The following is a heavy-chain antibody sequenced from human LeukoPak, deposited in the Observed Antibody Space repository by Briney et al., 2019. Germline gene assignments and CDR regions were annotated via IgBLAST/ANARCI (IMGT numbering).Heavy chain of an antibody. Sequence: SETLSLTCTVSGYSISSGYYWGWIRQLPGKGLEWIGRILHSGSTYYNPSLKSRATIAADTSRNQFSLKLRSVTAADTAVYYCARLYSGSFHAFDIWGQGTMVTVSS. V-gene: IGHV4-38-2*02. CDR2: ILHSGST. CDR1: GYSISSGYY. J-gene: IGHJ3*02. CDR3: ARLYSGSFHAFDI. D-gene: IGHD1-26*01.